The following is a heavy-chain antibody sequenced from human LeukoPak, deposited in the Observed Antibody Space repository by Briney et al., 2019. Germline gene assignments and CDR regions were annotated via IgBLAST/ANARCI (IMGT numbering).Heavy chain of an antibody. CDR3: ARDASALY. J-gene: IGHJ4*02. V-gene: IGHV3-7*01. D-gene: IGHD6-19*01. Sequence: GSLRLSCAASGFTFSSYWMSWVRQAPGKGLEWVANIKQDGSEKYYLDSVKGRFTISRDNARDSLYLQMNSLRDDDTSVYFCARDASALYWGRGTLVTVSS. CDR1: GFTFSSYW. CDR2: IKQDGSEK.